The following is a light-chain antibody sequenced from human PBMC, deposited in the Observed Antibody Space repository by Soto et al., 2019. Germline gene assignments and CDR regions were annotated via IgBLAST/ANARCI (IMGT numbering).Light chain of an antibody. J-gene: IGKJ5*01. Sequence: EIVLTQSPDILSLSPGERATLSCRASQSVSSNLSWYQQKRGQAPRLLMYETSRRATGIPARFSGSGSGTDFTLTISSLEPEDFAVYYCQQRHNLRDTFGQGTRLEIK. V-gene: IGKV3-11*01. CDR1: QSVSSN. CDR2: ETS. CDR3: QQRHNLRDT.